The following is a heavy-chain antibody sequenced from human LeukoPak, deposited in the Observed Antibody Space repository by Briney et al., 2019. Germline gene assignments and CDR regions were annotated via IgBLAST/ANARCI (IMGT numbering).Heavy chain of an antibody. CDR2: IYYSGST. J-gene: IGHJ4*02. Sequence: SQTLSLTCAVSGGSISSGGYSWSWIRQPPGKGLEWIGSIYYSGSTYYNPSLKSRVTMSVDTSKNQFSLKLSSVTAADTAVYYCARDLRAYDYVWGSSLGFDYWGQGTLVTVSS. V-gene: IGHV4-30-2*03. CDR3: ARDLRAYDYVWGSSLGFDY. D-gene: IGHD3-16*01. CDR1: GGSISSGGYS.